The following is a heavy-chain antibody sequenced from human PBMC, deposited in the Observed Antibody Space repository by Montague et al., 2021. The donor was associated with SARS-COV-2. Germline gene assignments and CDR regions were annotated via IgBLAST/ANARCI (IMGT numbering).Heavy chain of an antibody. CDR3: AYNFKPRCSGYCYASNCYHFDP. J-gene: IGHJ5*02. CDR1: GFSLSTSGMG. D-gene: IGHD3-22*01. V-gene: IGHV2-5*02. Sequence: PALVKPTQTLTLTCTFSGFSLSTSGMGVAWIRQPPGKALEWLALIYWDDDRRYSPSLESGLTITKDTTKNQVVLTMTDMDPGDTATYYCAYNFKPRCSGYCYASNCYHFDPWGQGALVTVSS. CDR2: IYWDDDR.